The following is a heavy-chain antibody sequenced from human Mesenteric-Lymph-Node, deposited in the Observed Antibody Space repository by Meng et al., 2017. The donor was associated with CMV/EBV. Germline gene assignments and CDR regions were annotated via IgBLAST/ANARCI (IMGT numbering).Heavy chain of an antibody. V-gene: IGHV3-21*01. J-gene: IGHJ6*02. CDR3: ARPGILEELERAPQRYYYYYYGMDV. CDR1: GFTFSSYS. CDR2: ISSSSSYI. D-gene: IGHD1-1*01. Sequence: GGSLRLSCAASGFTFSSYSMNWVRQAPGKGLEWVSSISSSSSYIYYADSVKGRFTISRDNAKNSLYLQMNSLRAEDTAVYYCARPGILEELERAPQRYYYYYYGMDVWGQGITVTVSS.